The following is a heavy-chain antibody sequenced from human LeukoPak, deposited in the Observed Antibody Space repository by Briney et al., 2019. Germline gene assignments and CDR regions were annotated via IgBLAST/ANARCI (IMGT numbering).Heavy chain of an antibody. CDR1: GYSFTSYW. J-gene: IGHJ4*02. Sequence: PGESLKISCKGSGYSFTSYWISWVRQMPGKGLEWMGRIDPSDSYTNYSPSFQGHVTISADKSISTAYLQWSSLKASDTAMYHCARRRGGYYDIGGDYWGQGTLVTVSS. V-gene: IGHV5-10-1*01. CDR2: IDPSDSYT. D-gene: IGHD3-22*01. CDR3: ARRRGGYYDIGGDY.